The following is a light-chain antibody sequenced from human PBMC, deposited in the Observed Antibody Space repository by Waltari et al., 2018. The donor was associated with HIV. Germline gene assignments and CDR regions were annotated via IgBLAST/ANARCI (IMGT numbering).Light chain of an antibody. Sequence: QSALTQPASVSGSPGQSITIPCPGTSRDVGGYNYVSWYQQHPGKAPKLMIYDVSKRPSGVSNRFSGSKSGNTASLTISGLQAEDEADYYCCSYAGSSTHVVFGGGTKLTVL. CDR3: CSYAGSSTHVV. CDR2: DVS. CDR1: SRDVGGYNY. J-gene: IGLJ2*01. V-gene: IGLV2-23*02.